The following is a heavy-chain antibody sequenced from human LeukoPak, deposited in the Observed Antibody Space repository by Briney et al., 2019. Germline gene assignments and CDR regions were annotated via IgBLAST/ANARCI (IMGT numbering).Heavy chain of an antibody. V-gene: IGHV4-59*04. CDR2: IHYTGNT. J-gene: IGHJ4*02. Sequence: SETLSLTCTVSGGSISSYYWSWIRQPPGKGLEWIGSIHYTGNTYYNASLKSRVTLSIDTSKNQISLRLTSVSATDPAIYYWARPTGSRLCILPGGQGTLVTVSS. CDR3: ARPTGSRLCILP. D-gene: IGHD1-1*01. CDR1: GGSISSYY.